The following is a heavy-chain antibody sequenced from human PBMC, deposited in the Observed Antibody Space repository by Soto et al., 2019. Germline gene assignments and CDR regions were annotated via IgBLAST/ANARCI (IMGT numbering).Heavy chain of an antibody. D-gene: IGHD4-17*01. CDR1: GGSISSSSYY. J-gene: IGHJ5*02. CDR3: ARHNYGDYVFDWFDP. CDR2: IYYSGST. V-gene: IGHV4-39*01. Sequence: SETLSLTCTVSGGSISSSSYYWGWIRQPPGKGLEWIGSIYYSGSTYYNPSLKSRVTISVDTSKNQFSLKLSSVTAADTAVYYCARHNYGDYVFDWFDPWGQGTLVTVSS.